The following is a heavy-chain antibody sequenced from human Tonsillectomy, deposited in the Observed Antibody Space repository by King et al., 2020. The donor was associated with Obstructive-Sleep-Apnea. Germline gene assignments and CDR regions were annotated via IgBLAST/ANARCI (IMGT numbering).Heavy chain of an antibody. CDR1: CGSISSSSYY. Sequence: QLQESGPGLVKPSETLSLTCTVSCGSISSSSYYLGWIRQPPGKGLEWIGGIYYSGSTYNNPSLKSRGTISVDTSQNQFSLKLSSVTAADTAVYYCATPYSSSWYGGVDYWGQGTLVTVSS. D-gene: IGHD6-13*01. V-gene: IGHV4-39*01. CDR3: ATPYSSSWYGGVDY. J-gene: IGHJ4*02. CDR2: IYYSGST.